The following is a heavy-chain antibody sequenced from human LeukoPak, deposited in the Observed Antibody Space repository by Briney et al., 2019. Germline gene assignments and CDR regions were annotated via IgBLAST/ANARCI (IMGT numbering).Heavy chain of an antibody. V-gene: IGHV3-11*01. Sequence: GGSLRLSCAASGFTFSDYYMSWIRQAPGKGLEWVSYVSHSGRTMYYADSVKGRFTISRDNAKNSLYLQMNSLRAGDTAVYYCARSIVVVPAASGERQCNWFDPWGQGTLVTVSS. D-gene: IGHD2-2*01. CDR1: GFTFSDYY. J-gene: IGHJ5*02. CDR2: VSHSGRTM. CDR3: ARSIVVVPAASGERQCNWFDP.